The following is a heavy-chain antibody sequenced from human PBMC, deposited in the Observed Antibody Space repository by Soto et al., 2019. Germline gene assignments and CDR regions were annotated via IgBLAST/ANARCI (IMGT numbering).Heavy chain of an antibody. V-gene: IGHV3-53*01. CDR2: IYSGGNT. CDR1: GLIVSSNY. D-gene: IGHD3-10*01. Sequence: EVQLVDSGGGLIHPGGSLRLYCAVSGLIVSSNYMSWVRQAPGKGLEWVSVIYSGGNTFYADSVKGRFTISRDNSKNTLYLQMNSLRAEDTAVYYCGRGGTTMGWGVDYWGQGTLVTVSS. J-gene: IGHJ4*02. CDR3: GRGGTTMGWGVDY.